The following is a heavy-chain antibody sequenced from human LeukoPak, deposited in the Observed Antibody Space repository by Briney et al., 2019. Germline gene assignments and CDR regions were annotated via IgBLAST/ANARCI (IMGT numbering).Heavy chain of an antibody. CDR2: ISAYNGNT. V-gene: IGHV1-18*01. J-gene: IGHJ4*02. CDR1: GYTFTSYG. D-gene: IGHD3-22*01. CDR3: ARRGYYDSSGYPLDY. Sequence: ASVKVSCKASGYTFTSYGISWVRLAPGQGLEWMGWISAYNGNTNYAQKLQGRVTMTTDTSTSTAYMELRSLRSDDTAVYYCARRGYYDSSGYPLDYWGQGTLVTVSS.